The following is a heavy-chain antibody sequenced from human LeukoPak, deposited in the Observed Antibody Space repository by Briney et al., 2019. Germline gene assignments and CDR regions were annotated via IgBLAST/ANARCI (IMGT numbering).Heavy chain of an antibody. CDR2: IWYDGSNK. V-gene: IGHV3-33*01. D-gene: IGHD2-15*01. CDR1: GFNFSSYG. Sequence: GGSLRFSCAASGFNFSSYGMHWVRQAPGKGLEWVAVIWYDGSNKYYADSVKGRFPISRDNSKNTLYLQMNSLRAEDTAVYYCARGGHCSGGSCRHYYYYGMDVWGQGTTVTVSS. CDR3: ARGGHCSGGSCRHYYYYGMDV. J-gene: IGHJ6*02.